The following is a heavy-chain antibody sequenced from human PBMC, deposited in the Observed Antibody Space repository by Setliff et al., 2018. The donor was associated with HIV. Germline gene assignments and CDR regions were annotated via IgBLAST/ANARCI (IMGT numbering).Heavy chain of an antibody. J-gene: IGHJ6*03. Sequence: ASVKVSCKASGYTFSNYVMQWVRQAPGQRLEWMGWISAGNGNTKYSQTFQDRVTMTRDTSTSTVYMELSSLRSEDTAVYYCARGGPVLLWFGELYNYYYYMDVWGKGTTVTVSS. CDR3: ARGGPVLLWFGELYNYYYYMDV. D-gene: IGHD3-10*01. CDR2: ISAGNGNT. CDR1: GYTFSNYV. V-gene: IGHV1-3*01.